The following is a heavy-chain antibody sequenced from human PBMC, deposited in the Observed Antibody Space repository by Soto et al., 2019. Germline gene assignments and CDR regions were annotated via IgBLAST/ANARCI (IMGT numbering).Heavy chain of an antibody. CDR1: AGVSAPYH. CDR2: TSYTGNT. Sequence: SEKLRHPKSVSAGVSAPYHWSWFRQFPGKGMEWIAYTSYTGNTNYNPSLKSRVTTSMDTSKNQLSLTLTSMTAADTALSYCVRAMHARFISYLDPWGQGKLVT. D-gene: IGHD2-8*01. J-gene: IGHJ5*02. V-gene: IGHV4-59*12. CDR3: VRAMHARFISYLDP.